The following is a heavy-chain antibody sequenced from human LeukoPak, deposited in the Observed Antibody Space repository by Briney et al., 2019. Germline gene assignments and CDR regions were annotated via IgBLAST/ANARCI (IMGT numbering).Heavy chain of an antibody. CDR2: INPNSGGT. CDR3: ARDPPGSSASRQIFDI. V-gene: IGHV1-2*02. J-gene: IGHJ3*02. CDR1: GYIFTDYY. D-gene: IGHD6-6*01. Sequence: GASVKVSCKASGYIFTDYYMHWVRQAPGQGLEWMGWINPNSGGTNYAQKFQGRVTMTRDTSISTAYMELSRLISDDTAVYYCARDPPGSSASRQIFDIWGQGTMVTVSS.